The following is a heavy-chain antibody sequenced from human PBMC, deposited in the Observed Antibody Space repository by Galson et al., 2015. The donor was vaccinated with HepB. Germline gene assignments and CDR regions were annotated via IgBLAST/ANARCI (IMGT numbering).Heavy chain of an antibody. J-gene: IGHJ4*02. CDR2: ISGDGGST. Sequence: SLRLSCAASGFTFITYSMSWVRQAPGKGLEWVSAISGDGGSTCYADCGKGRFTVSRDNSKNTVYLQMNSLRAEDTAVYYCARGHRWYRGNWGQGTLVTVSS. V-gene: IGHV3-23*01. CDR1: GFTFITYS. CDR3: ARGHRWYRGN. D-gene: IGHD1-26*01.